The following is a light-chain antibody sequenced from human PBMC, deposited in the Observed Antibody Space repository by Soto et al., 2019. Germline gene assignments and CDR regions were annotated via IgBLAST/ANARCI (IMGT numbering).Light chain of an antibody. Sequence: DIQMTQSPSTLSASVGDRVTITCRASQSISSWLAWYQQKPGKAPKLLISNASGLESGVPSRFSGSGSGTEFTLTISSLQPDDFATYHCQQYNSYPRTFGQGTKVEIK. CDR2: NAS. V-gene: IGKV1-5*03. CDR1: QSISSW. J-gene: IGKJ1*01. CDR3: QQYNSYPRT.